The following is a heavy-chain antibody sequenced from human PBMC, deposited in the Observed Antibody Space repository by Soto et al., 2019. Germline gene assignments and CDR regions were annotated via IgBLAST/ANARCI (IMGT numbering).Heavy chain of an antibody. V-gene: IGHV1-69*13. J-gene: IGHJ5*02. CDR2: IIPIFGTA. CDR3: ARPGAAFGVPLGGFDP. D-gene: IGHD3-3*01. Sequence: SVKVSCKASGGTFSSYAISWVRQAPGQGLEWMGGIIPIFGTANYAQKFQGRVTITADESTSTAYMELSSLRSEDTAVYYCARPGAAFGVPLGGFDPWGQGTLVTVSS. CDR1: GGTFSSYA.